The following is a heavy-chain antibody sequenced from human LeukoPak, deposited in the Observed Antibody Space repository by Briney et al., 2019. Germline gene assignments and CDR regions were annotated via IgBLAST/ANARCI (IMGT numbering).Heavy chain of an antibody. Sequence: GGSLRLSCAASGFTFSDYYMSWIRQAPGKGLEWVSYISSSSGHTNYADSVKGRFTISRDNAKNSLYLQMNSLRAEDTAVYYCARWDYGSGREYFDYWGQGTLVTVSS. CDR3: ARWDYGSGREYFDY. V-gene: IGHV3-11*03. J-gene: IGHJ4*02. CDR2: ISSSSGHT. D-gene: IGHD3-10*01. CDR1: GFTFSDYY.